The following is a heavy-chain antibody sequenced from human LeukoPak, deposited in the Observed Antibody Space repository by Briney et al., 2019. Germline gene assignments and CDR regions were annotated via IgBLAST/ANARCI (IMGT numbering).Heavy chain of an antibody. D-gene: IGHD1-26*01. CDR3: ARPSGSTGGYYYYMDV. Sequence: ASVTVSCKVSGYTPSELSIHWVRQAPGKGLEWMGGFEPADGETIYAQKFQGRVTMTEDTSTNTAYMELSSLRSEDTAVYYCARPSGSTGGYYYYMDVWGKGTTVIVSS. CDR2: FEPADGET. J-gene: IGHJ6*03. CDR1: GYTPSELS. V-gene: IGHV1-24*01.